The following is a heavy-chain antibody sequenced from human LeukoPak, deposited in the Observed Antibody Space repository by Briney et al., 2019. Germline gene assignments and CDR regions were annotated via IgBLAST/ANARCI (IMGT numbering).Heavy chain of an antibody. J-gene: IGHJ2*01. CDR2: IDQGGSVR. Sequence: GGSLRLSCAASGFSFSTYWMSWVRQTPEKGLEFVANIDQGGSVRNYMDSLKGRCTISRDNAKKSLYLEINSLRADDTAVYYCARDPESSSFDLWGRGTLVTVSS. D-gene: IGHD6-13*01. V-gene: IGHV3-7*01. CDR3: ARDPESSSFDL. CDR1: GFSFSTYW.